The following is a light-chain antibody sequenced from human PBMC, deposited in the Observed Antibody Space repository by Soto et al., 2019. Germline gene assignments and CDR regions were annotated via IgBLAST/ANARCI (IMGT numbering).Light chain of an antibody. Sequence: DIQMTQSPSTLSASVGDRVTITCRASQNIYTWLAWYQQKPGKAPNVLIFKASNLEPGVPSRFSGNGSGTEFSLTIRRLQPDDFATYYCQQYYDFRTFGQGTKVEIK. CDR1: QNIYTW. J-gene: IGKJ1*01. V-gene: IGKV1-5*03. CDR3: QQYYDFRT. CDR2: KAS.